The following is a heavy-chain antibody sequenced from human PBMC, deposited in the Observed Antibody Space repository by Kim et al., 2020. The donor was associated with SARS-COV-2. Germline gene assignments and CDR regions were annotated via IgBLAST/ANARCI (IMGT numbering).Heavy chain of an antibody. D-gene: IGHD4-17*01. Sequence: ASVKVSCKASGYTFTSYYMHWVRQAPGQGLEWMGIINPSGGNTSYAQKLQGRVTMTRDTSTSTVYMELSSLRSEDTAVYYCAREGQSDGDYRPMDVWGQGTTVTVSS. J-gene: IGHJ6*02. CDR1: GYTFTSYY. CDR3: AREGQSDGDYRPMDV. V-gene: IGHV1-46*04. CDR2: INPSGGNT.